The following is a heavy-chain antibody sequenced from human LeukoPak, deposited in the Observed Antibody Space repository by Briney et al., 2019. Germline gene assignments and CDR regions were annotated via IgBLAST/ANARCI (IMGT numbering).Heavy chain of an antibody. CDR2: INGNGGGI. D-gene: IGHD1-26*01. CDR1: GFTFSGYG. V-gene: IGHV3-23*01. J-gene: IGHJ4*02. CDR3: VKGGSIVGTAHFDH. Sequence: PGGSLRLSCGASGFTFSGYGMSWVGQAPGAGLEWVSSINGNGGGIYYADPVKGRFTISRDNSENTLYLQMNTLRADDTATYYCVKGGSIVGTAHFDHWGQGTLVIVSS.